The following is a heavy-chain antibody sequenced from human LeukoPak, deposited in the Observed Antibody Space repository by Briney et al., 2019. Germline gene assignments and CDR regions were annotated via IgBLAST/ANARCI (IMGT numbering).Heavy chain of an antibody. CDR1: GGSFSGYY. Sequence: SQTLSLTCAVYGGSFSGYYWSWIRQPPGKGLEWIGEINHSGSTNYNPSLKSRVTISVDTSKNQFSLKLSSVTAADTAVYYCAVGRGYPLAYWGQGTLVTVSS. CDR3: AVGRGYPLAY. D-gene: IGHD3-22*01. V-gene: IGHV4-34*01. CDR2: INHSGST. J-gene: IGHJ4*02.